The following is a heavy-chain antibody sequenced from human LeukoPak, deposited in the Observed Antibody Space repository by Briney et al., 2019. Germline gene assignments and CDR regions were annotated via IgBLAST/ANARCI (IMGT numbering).Heavy chain of an antibody. CDR3: AKDFTFLQRHQFDY. CDR1: GFTFGDFG. D-gene: IGHD3-16*01. J-gene: IGHJ4*02. Sequence: PGGSLRLSCAASGFTFGDFGMHWVRQRPGKGLEWVSGISWSGGTIVYADCVKGRFTISRDNVKNALYLQMNNLRPDDTALYYCAKDFTFLQRHQFDYWGQGTLVTVSS. V-gene: IGHV3-9*01. CDR2: ISWSGGTI.